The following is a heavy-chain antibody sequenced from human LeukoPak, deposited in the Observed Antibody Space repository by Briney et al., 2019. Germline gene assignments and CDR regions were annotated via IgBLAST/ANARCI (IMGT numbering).Heavy chain of an antibody. V-gene: IGHV1-18*01. CDR3: ARDDCTNGVCYITDY. Sequence: ASVKVSCKASGYTFTSYGISWVRQAPGRGLEWMGWISAYSANTNYAQKLQGRVTMTTDTSTSTAYMELRSLRSDDTAVYYCARDDCTNGVCYITDYWGQGTLVTVSS. CDR1: GYTFTSYG. J-gene: IGHJ4*02. D-gene: IGHD2-8*01. CDR2: ISAYSANT.